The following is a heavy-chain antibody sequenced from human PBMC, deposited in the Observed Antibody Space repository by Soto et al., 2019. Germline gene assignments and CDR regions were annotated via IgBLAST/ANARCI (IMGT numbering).Heavy chain of an antibody. Sequence: GGSLRLSCAASGFTFSSYSMNWVRQAPGKGLEWVSYISSSSSTIYYADSVKGRFTISRDNAKNSLYLQMNSLRDEDTAVYYCARESPLRIAAAAASSYYYYYMDVWDKGTTVTVS. J-gene: IGHJ6*03. CDR3: ARESPLRIAAAAASSYYYYYMDV. CDR1: GFTFSSYS. V-gene: IGHV3-48*02. D-gene: IGHD6-13*01. CDR2: ISSSSSTI.